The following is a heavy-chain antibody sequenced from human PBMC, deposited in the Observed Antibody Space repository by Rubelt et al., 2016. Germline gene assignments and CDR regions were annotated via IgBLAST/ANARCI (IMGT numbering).Heavy chain of an antibody. D-gene: IGHD5-24*01. CDR1: GYTFTGYY. CDR2: INPNSGGT. V-gene: IGHV1-2*02. CDR3: AREDGDY. Sequence: QVQLVQSGAEVKKPGASVKVSCKPSGYTFTGYYIHWVRQAPGQGLEWMGWINPNSGGTNYAQRFQRRDTMTRDTAISAAYMELSRLKSDETGVCYSAREDGDYWDQGALVTVTS. J-gene: IGHJ4*02.